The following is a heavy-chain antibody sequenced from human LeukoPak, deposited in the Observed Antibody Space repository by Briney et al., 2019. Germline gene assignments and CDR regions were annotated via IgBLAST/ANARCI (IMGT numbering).Heavy chain of an antibody. CDR2: INSDGSST. V-gene: IGHV3-74*01. CDR3: ARVGYDFWSGYIYYYYYYYMDV. Sequence: GGSLRLSCAASGFTFSSYWMHWVRQAPGKGLVWVSRINSDGSSTSYADSVKGRFTISRDNAKNTLYLQMNSLRAEDTAVDYCARVGYDFWSGYIYYYYYYYMDVWGKGTTVTVSS. J-gene: IGHJ6*03. CDR1: GFTFSSYW. D-gene: IGHD3-3*01.